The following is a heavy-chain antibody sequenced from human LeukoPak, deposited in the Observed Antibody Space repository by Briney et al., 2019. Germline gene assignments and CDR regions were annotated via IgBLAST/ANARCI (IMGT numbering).Heavy chain of an antibody. CDR1: GFTFSSYS. CDR2: ISSSSSYI. J-gene: IGHJ4*02. D-gene: IGHD3-22*01. Sequence: PGGSLRLSCAASGFTFSSYSMTWVRQAPGKGLEWVSSISSSSSYIYYADSVKGRFTISRDNAKSSLYLQMNSLRAEDTAVYFCVRDRFDTSGYYSWGQGTLVTVSS. V-gene: IGHV3-21*04. CDR3: VRDRFDTSGYYS.